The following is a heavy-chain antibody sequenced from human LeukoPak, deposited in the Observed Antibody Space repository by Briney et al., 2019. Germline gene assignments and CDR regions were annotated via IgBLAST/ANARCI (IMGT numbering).Heavy chain of an antibody. Sequence: ASVKVSCKASGYTFTGYYIHWVRQAPGQGLEWMGWINPNSGGTNYAQKFQGRVTMTRDTSISTAYMELSRLRSDDTAVYYCARDGGTAMVDFDYWGQGTLVTVSP. V-gene: IGHV1-2*02. CDR3: ARDGGTAMVDFDY. CDR1: GYTFTGYY. CDR2: INPNSGGT. D-gene: IGHD5-18*01. J-gene: IGHJ4*02.